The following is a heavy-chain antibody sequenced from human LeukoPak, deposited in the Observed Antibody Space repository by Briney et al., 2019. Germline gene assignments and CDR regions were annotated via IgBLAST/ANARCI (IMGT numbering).Heavy chain of an antibody. Sequence: PGGSLRLSCAASGFTFNNYVMSWVRQAPGKGLEWVSSISSSSSYIYYADSVKGRFTISRDNAKNSLYLQMNSLRAEDTAVYYCARAAYSSSWPNPDDAFDIWGQGTMVTVSS. D-gene: IGHD6-13*01. J-gene: IGHJ3*02. V-gene: IGHV3-21*01. CDR2: ISSSSSYI. CDR3: ARAAYSSSWPNPDDAFDI. CDR1: GFTFNNYV.